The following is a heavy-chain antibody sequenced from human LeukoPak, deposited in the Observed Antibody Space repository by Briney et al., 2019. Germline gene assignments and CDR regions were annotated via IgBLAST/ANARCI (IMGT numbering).Heavy chain of an antibody. Sequence: GGSLRLSCAASGFTFSSYSMNWVRQAPGKGLEWVSSISSSSSYIYYADSVKGRFTISRDNAKNSLYLQMNSLRAEDTAVYYCARDTDTETGAFDIWGQGTMVTVSS. CDR3: ARDTDTETGAFDI. CDR1: GFTFSSYS. V-gene: IGHV3-21*01. J-gene: IGHJ3*02. D-gene: IGHD4-17*01. CDR2: ISSSSSYI.